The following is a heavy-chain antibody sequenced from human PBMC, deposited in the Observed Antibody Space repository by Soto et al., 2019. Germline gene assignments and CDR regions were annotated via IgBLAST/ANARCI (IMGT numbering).Heavy chain of an antibody. CDR3: ARVALTGYSSMGIDY. CDR2: ISAYNGNT. V-gene: IGHV1-18*04. J-gene: IGHJ4*02. D-gene: IGHD6-13*01. Sequence: ASVKVSCKASGYTFTSYGISWVRQAPGQGLEWMGWISAYNGNTNYAQKLQGRVTMTTDTSTSTAYMELRSLRSDDTAVYYCARVALTGYSSMGIDYWGQGTLVTVSS. CDR1: GYTFTSYG.